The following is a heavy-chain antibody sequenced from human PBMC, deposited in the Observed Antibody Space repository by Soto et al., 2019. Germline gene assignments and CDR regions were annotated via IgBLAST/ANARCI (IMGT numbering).Heavy chain of an antibody. D-gene: IGHD5-12*01. CDR3: AREGSGYNF. Sequence: SVKVSCKASGGSFSNFGISWVRQAPGQGLEWMGGIVPVFGRPNYAQRFRGRLTITADESTSTGYMELISLRSDDTAVYYCAREGSGYNFWGQGTQVTVYS. CDR2: IVPVFGRP. V-gene: IGHV1-69*13. J-gene: IGHJ4*02. CDR1: GGSFSNFG.